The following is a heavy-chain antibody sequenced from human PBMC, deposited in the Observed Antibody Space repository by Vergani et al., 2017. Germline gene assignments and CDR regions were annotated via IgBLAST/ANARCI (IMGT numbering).Heavy chain of an antibody. V-gene: IGHV1-46*03. D-gene: IGHD3-9*01. CDR3: ASGEYGILTGYRY. Sequence: QVQVVQSGAEVKKSGASVKVSCKTSGYTFSNYYMHWVRQAPGQGLEWMGIINPSGGHTNYAQKFQGRVTMTRDTSTSTVYMELSSRRAEDTARYYGASGEYGILTGYRYWGQGTLVTVSA. CDR2: INPSGGHT. CDR1: GYTFSNYY. J-gene: IGHJ4*02.